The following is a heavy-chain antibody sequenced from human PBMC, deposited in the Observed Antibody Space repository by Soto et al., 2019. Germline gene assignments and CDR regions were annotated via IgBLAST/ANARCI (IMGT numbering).Heavy chain of an antibody. CDR2: ITSSGGT. V-gene: IGHV3-23*01. D-gene: IGHD3-22*01. Sequence: PGGSLRLSCAASGFTFSDYAVSWVRQAPGRGLAWVSTITSSGGTYYADSVKGRFTISRDNSKNTLYLQVTSLRAEDAAVYYCVKDAPGSGWLSLYWGQGPLVTVSS. CDR3: VKDAPGSGWLSLY. J-gene: IGHJ4*02. CDR1: GFTFSDYA.